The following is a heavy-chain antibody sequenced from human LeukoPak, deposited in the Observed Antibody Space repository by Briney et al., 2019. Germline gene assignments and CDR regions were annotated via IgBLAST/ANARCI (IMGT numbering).Heavy chain of an antibody. CDR1: GFAFSRYY. D-gene: IGHD6-13*01. V-gene: IGHV3-11*04. Sequence: GGSLRLSCAATGFAFSRYYMSWIRQAPGKGLEWVSYISSTGSTIYYADSVKGRFSISRDNAKNSLYLQMNSLRDEDTAVYYCARSGYGSRWYFFDHWGQGTLVTVSS. J-gene: IGHJ4*02. CDR3: ARSGYGSRWYFFDH. CDR2: ISSTGSTI.